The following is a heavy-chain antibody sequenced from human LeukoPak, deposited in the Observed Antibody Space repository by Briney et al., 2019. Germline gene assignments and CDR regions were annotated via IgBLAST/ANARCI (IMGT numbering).Heavy chain of an antibody. CDR3: AKDGLRYGSGSYRYHPFDY. CDR2: ISWDGGST. Sequence: PGRSLRLSCAASGFIFDDYAMHWVRQAPGKGLEWVSLISWDGGSTYYADSVKGRFTISRDNSKNSLYLQMNSLRTEDTALYYCAKDGLRYGSGSYRYHPFDYWGQGTLVTVSS. V-gene: IGHV3-43*01. J-gene: IGHJ4*02. D-gene: IGHD3-10*01. CDR1: GFIFDDYA.